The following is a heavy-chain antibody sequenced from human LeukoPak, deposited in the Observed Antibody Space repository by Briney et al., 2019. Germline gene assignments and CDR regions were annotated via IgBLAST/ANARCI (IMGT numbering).Heavy chain of an antibody. J-gene: IGHJ4*02. CDR3: ARLVSSGLSTKN. D-gene: IGHD3-22*01. CDR2: ISSSGSTI. V-gene: IGHV3-11*01. CDR1: GFTFSDYH. Sequence: GGSLRLSCAASGFTFSDYHMSWIRQGPGQGLERAKYISSSGSTIYYADSVKGRFTISRDNDKKSLYLQMNSLRAEDTAVYYCARLVSSGLSTKNWGQGTLVTVSS.